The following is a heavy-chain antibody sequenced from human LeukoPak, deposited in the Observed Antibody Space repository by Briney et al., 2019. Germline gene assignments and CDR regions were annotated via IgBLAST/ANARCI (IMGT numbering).Heavy chain of an antibody. CDR3: AKVVVPAAMLLRSWFDP. CDR2: ISGGGGST. CDR1: GFTFSSYA. D-gene: IGHD2-2*01. V-gene: IGHV3-23*01. J-gene: IGHJ5*02. Sequence: PGGSLRPSCAASGFTFSSYAMGWVRQAPGRGRGWVSAISGGGGSTYYADSVKGRFTISRDNSKNTLYLQMNSLRAEDTAVYYCAKVVVPAAMLLRSWFDPWGQGTLVTVSS.